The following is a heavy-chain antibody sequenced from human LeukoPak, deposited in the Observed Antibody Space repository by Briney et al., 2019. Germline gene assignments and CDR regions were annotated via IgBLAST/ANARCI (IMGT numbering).Heavy chain of an antibody. CDR3: ARDSSGWAMDFDY. Sequence: PPETLSLTCTVSGGSISSYYWSWIRQPPGKGLEWIGYIYYSGSTNYNPSLKSRVTISVDTSKNQFSLKLSSVTAADTAVYYCARDSSGWAMDFDYWGQGTLVTVSS. D-gene: IGHD6-19*01. J-gene: IGHJ4*02. V-gene: IGHV4-59*01. CDR1: GGSISSYY. CDR2: IYYSGST.